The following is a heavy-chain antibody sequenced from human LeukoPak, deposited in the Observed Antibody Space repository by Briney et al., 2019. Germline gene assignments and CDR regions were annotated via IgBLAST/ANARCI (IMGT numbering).Heavy chain of an antibody. Sequence: PGGSLRFSCAASGFTFSSYSMNWVRQAPGKGLEWVSSISSSSSYIHYADSVKGRFTISRDNAKNSLYLQMNSLRAEDTAVYYCAISRYSSSWYNWFDPWGQGTLVTVSS. D-gene: IGHD6-13*01. CDR1: GFTFSSYS. V-gene: IGHV3-21*01. J-gene: IGHJ5*02. CDR2: ISSSSSYI. CDR3: AISRYSSSWYNWFDP.